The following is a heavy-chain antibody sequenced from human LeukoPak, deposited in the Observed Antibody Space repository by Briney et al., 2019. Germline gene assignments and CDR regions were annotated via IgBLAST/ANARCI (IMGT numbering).Heavy chain of an antibody. D-gene: IGHD5-12*01. Sequence: GGSLRLSCAASGFNFIDYSMNWVRQAPGKGLEWISYIGISSGNTKYADSVKGRFTISRDKARNSLYLQMNSLRVEDTAVYYCTRDHRYAFDNWGHGTLVTVSS. CDR1: GFNFIDYS. J-gene: IGHJ4*01. V-gene: IGHV3-48*01. CDR2: IGISSGNT. CDR3: TRDHRYAFDN.